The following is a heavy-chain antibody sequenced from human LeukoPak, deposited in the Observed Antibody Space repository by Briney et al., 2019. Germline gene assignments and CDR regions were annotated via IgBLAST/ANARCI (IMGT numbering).Heavy chain of an antibody. CDR1: GFTFSSYS. CDR2: ISSSRRYI. V-gene: IGHV3-21*01. J-gene: IGHJ6*02. Sequence: PRGSLRLSCAASGFTFSSYSMNWVRQAPGKGLEWVSSISSSRRYIDYADSVKGRFTISRDNAKNSLYLQMNSLRAEDTAVYYCARRPILWFGELLSESYYYYGMDVWGQGTTVTVS. CDR3: ARRPILWFGELLSESYYYYGMDV. D-gene: IGHD3-10*01.